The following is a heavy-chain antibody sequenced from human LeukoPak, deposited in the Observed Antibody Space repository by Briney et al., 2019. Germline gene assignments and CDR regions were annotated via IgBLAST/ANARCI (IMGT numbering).Heavy chain of an antibody. CDR3: AREMAAAGLNYYYGMDV. V-gene: IGHV1-69*04. CDR1: GGTFSSYA. Sequence: GASVKVSCKASGGTFSSYAVTWVRQAPGHGLEWMGRIIPILGIANYAQKFQGRVTITADKSTSTAYMELSSLRSEDTAVYYCAREMAAAGLNYYYGMDVWGQGTTVTVSS. CDR2: IIPILGIA. J-gene: IGHJ6*02. D-gene: IGHD6-13*01.